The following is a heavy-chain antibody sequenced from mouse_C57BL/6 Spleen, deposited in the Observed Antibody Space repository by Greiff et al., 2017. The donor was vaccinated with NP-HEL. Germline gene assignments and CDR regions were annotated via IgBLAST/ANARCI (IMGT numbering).Heavy chain of an antibody. V-gene: IGHV1-26*01. CDR3: AREIYDYGGSYRYFDV. CDR2: INPNNGGT. J-gene: IGHJ1*03. CDR1: GYTFTDYY. Sequence: VQLKQSGPELVKPGASVKISCKASGYTFTDYYMNWVKQSHGKSLEWIGDINPNNGGTSYNQKFKGKATLTVDKSSSTAYLELSSLTSEDSAVYYCAREIYDYGGSYRYFDVWGTGTTVTVSS. D-gene: IGHD1-1*01.